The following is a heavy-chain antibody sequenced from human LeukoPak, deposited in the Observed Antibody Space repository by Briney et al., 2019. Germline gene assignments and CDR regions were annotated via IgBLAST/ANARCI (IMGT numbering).Heavy chain of an antibody. D-gene: IGHD7-27*01. CDR1: GFTFSGYW. V-gene: IGHV3-74*01. CDR3: ARHLGTYSDH. Sequence: GGSLKLSCAASGFTFSGYWMYWVRQAPGKGLVWVSLINSDGSSTNYADSVKGRFTISRDNAKNTLYLQVNSLRADDTAVYYCARHLGTYSDHWGQGTLVTVSS. CDR2: INSDGSST. J-gene: IGHJ4*02.